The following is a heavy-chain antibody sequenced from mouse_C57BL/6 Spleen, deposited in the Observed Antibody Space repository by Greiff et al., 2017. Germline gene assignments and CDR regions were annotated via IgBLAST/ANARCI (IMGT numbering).Heavy chain of an antibody. Sequence: QVQLQQPGAELVRPGTSVKLSCKASGYTFTSYWMHWVKQRPGQGLEWIGVIDPSDSYTNYNQKFKGKATLTVDTSSSTAYMQLSSLTSEDSAVXYCARRRTYAMDHWGQGTSVTVSS. J-gene: IGHJ4*01. CDR2: IDPSDSYT. V-gene: IGHV1-59*01. CDR1: GYTFTSYW. CDR3: ARRRTYAMDH.